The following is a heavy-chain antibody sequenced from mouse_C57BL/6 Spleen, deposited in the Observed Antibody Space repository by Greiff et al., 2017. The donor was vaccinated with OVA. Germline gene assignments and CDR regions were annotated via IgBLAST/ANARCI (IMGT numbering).Heavy chain of an antibody. D-gene: IGHD1-1*01. CDR3: ALEGSNYFDY. CDR1: GYTFTSYW. J-gene: IGHJ2*01. Sequence: VQLQQPGAELVKPGASVKLSCKASGYTFTSYWMHWVKQRPGQGLEWIGMIHPNSGSTNYNEKFKSKATLTVDKSSSTAYMQLSSLTSEDPAVYYCALEGSNYFDYWGQGTTLTVSS. CDR2: IHPNSGST. V-gene: IGHV1-64*01.